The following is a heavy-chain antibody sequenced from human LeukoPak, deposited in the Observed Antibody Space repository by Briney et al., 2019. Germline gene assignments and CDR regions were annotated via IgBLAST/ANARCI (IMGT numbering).Heavy chain of an antibody. CDR2: INPSGGST. D-gene: IGHD3-22*01. Sequence: ASVKVSCKASGYTFTSYYMHWVRQAPGQGLEWMGKINPSGGSTSYAQKFQGRVTMTRDMSTSTVYMELSSLRSEDTAVYYCARDRLRLYDSSGYYVDVWGKGTTVTVSS. V-gene: IGHV1-46*01. CDR1: GYTFTSYY. CDR3: ARDRLRLYDSSGYYVDV. J-gene: IGHJ6*04.